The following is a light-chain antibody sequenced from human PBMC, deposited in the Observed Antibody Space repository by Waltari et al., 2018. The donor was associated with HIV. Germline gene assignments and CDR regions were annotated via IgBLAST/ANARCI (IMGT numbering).Light chain of an antibody. CDR2: DNS. Sequence: SYVLTQPPSVSVAPGQTASIPCGGNNIGSVHWYQQKPGQAPVMVVYDNSGRPSGSPDRFSGSNSGNTATLTISGVEAGDEADYYCQVWDSNADHLVVFGGGTKLTV. J-gene: IGLJ2*01. V-gene: IGLV3-21*02. CDR3: QVWDSNADHLVV. CDR1: NIGS.